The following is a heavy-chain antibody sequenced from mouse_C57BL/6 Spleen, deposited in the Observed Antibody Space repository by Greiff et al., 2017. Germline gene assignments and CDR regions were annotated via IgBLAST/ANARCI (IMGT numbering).Heavy chain of an antibody. CDR2: IHPNSGST. J-gene: IGHJ3*01. D-gene: IGHD1-1*01. CDR1: GYTFTSYW. Sequence: QVQLQQPGAELVKPGASVKLSCKASGYTFTSYWMHWVKQRPGQGLEWIGMIHPNSGSTNYNEKFKSKATLTVDKSSSTAYMQLSSLTSEDSAVYYGARSDYYGSSWFAYWGQGTLVTVSA. V-gene: IGHV1-64*01. CDR3: ARSDYYGSSWFAY.